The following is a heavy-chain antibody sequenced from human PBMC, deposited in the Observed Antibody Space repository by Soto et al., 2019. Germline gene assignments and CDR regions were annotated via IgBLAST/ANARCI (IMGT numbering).Heavy chain of an antibody. CDR2: ISSSSSTI. CDR1: GFTFSSYS. J-gene: IGHJ6*02. D-gene: IGHD3-22*01. V-gene: IGHV3-48*02. CDR3: ARLTRYYYDSSGYSYYYYYGMDV. Sequence: XGSLRLSCAASGFTFSSYSMNWVRQAPGKGLEWVSYISSSSSTIYYADSVKGRFTISRDNAKNSLYLQMNSLRDEDTAVYYCARLTRYYYDSSGYSYYYYYGMDVWGQGTTVTVSS.